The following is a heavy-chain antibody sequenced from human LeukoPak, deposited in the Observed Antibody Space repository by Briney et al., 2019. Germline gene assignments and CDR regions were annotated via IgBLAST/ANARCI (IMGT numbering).Heavy chain of an antibody. D-gene: IGHD2-15*01. CDR1: GGSFSGYY. CDR3: ARGYCSGGSCYSYYYYSYMDV. Sequence: SETLSLTCAVYGGSFSGYYWSWIRQPPGKGLEWIGSISYSGSTYYNPSLRSRVTISVDTSKKQFSLKLSSVTAADTAVYYCARGYCSGGSCYSYYYYSYMDVWGKGTTVTVSS. CDR2: ISYSGST. V-gene: IGHV4-34*01. J-gene: IGHJ6*03.